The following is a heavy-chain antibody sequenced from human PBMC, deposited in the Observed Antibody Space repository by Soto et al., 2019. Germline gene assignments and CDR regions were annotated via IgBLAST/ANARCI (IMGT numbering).Heavy chain of an antibody. CDR2: IFPSGTT. Sequence: SETLSLTCGVSGGSLSGATYSWNWIRQPPGKGLEWIGYIFPSGTTSYNPSLKSRVTISIDVSKNQFSLSLRSLTAADTAVYYCARSRDFDYWGQGTLVTVS. V-gene: IGHV4-30-2*01. CDR1: GGSLSGATYS. J-gene: IGHJ4*02. CDR3: ARSRDFDY.